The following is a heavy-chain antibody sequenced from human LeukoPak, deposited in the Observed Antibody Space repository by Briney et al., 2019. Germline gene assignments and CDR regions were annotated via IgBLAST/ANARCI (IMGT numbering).Heavy chain of an antibody. J-gene: IGHJ4*02. CDR3: ASVKATIDY. D-gene: IGHD5-24*01. CDR1: GGSFSGYY. V-gene: IGHV4-34*01. CDR2: INHSGST. Sequence: SETLSLTCAVYGGSFSGYYWSWIRQPPGKGLEWIGEINHSGSTNYNPSLKSRVTISVDTSKNQFSLKLSSVTAADTAVYYRASVKATIDYWGQGTLVTASS.